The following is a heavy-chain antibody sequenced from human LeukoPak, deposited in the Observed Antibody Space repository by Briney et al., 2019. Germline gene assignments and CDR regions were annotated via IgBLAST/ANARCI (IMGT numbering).Heavy chain of an antibody. CDR2: ISYTGTYI. J-gene: IGHJ4*02. Sequence: GGSLRLSCAASAFSLNAYNMNWVRQAPGKGLEWVSSISYTGTYIYYADSVKGRFTISRDNAKNSLYLQKNTLRPEDTAVYYCARDARLTGDLGYWGQGTLVTVSS. D-gene: IGHD7-27*01. CDR1: AFSLNAYN. V-gene: IGHV3-21*04. CDR3: ARDARLTGDLGY.